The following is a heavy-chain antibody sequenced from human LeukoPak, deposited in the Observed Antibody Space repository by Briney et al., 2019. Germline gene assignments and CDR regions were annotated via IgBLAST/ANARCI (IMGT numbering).Heavy chain of an antibody. CDR2: IYPGDSDT. D-gene: IGHD3-22*01. J-gene: IGHJ6*02. V-gene: IGHV5-51*01. CDR3: ARQAPYDSSGYFGMDV. CDR1: GYNFRNYW. Sequence: GESLKISCKGSGYNFRNYWIGWVRQMPGKGLEWMGIIYPGDSDTRYSPSFQGQVTISADKSISTAYLQWSSLKASDTAMYYCARQAPYDSSGYFGMDVWGQGTTVTVSS.